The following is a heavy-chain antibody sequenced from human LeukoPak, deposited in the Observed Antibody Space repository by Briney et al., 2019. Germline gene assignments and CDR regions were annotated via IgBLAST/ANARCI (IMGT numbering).Heavy chain of an antibody. CDR3: ARDHQYGDYDGTFDY. Sequence: GASVKVSCKASGYTFTSYDINWVRQATGQGLEWMGIINPSGGSTSYAQKFQGRVTMTRDMSTSTVYMELSSLRSEDTAVYYCARDHQYGDYDGTFDYWGQGTLVTVSS. J-gene: IGHJ4*02. V-gene: IGHV1-46*01. CDR2: INPSGGST. CDR1: GYTFTSYD. D-gene: IGHD4-17*01.